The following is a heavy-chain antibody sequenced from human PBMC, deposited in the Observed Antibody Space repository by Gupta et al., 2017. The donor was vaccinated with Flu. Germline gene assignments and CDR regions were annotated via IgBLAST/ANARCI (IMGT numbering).Heavy chain of an antibody. CDR3: ARGYCSSTSCYPYYFDY. J-gene: IGHJ4*02. CDR1: GFTFSYYA. V-gene: IGHV3-23*01. Sequence: EVQLLESGGGLVQPGGSLRLSCAASGFTFSYYAMSWVRQAPGKGLEWVSTISGSGGSTYYADSVKGRFTISRDNSKNTLYLQMNSRRAEDTAVYYCARGYCSSTSCYPYYFDYWGQGTLVTVSS. D-gene: IGHD2-2*01. CDR2: ISGSGGST.